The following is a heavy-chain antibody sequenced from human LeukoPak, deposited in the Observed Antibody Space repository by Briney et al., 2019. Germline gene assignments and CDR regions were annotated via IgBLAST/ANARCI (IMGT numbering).Heavy chain of an antibody. CDR1: GFTFSGYG. D-gene: IGHD4-11*01. CDR3: ATYSNHFFDY. J-gene: IGHJ4*02. CDR2: IQNDGTNE. Sequence: GGSLRLSCAASGFTFSGYGMHLFRQAPAKGPEWVAFIQNDGTNEYFADSVKGRFTISRDNSKNTLYLHMYSLRVEDTALYYCATYSNHFFDYWGQGTLVTVSS. V-gene: IGHV3-30*02.